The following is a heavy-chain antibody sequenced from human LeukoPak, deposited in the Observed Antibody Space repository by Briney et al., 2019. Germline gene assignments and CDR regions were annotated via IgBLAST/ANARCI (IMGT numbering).Heavy chain of an antibody. D-gene: IGHD6-13*01. CDR2: IHHSGST. J-gene: IGHJ1*01. CDR3: ARVAAGIGFFQH. CDR1: GYSISSGYY. Sequence: SETLSLTCTVSGYSISSGYYWGWIRQPPGKGLEWIGNIHHSGSTYYNPSLKSRVTISVDTSKNQLSLKLSSVTAADTAVYYCARVAAGIGFFQHWGQGTLVTVSS. V-gene: IGHV4-38-2*02.